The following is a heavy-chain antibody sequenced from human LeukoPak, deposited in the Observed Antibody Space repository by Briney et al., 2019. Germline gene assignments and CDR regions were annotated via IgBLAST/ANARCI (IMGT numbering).Heavy chain of an antibody. Sequence: ASVKVSCKASGYTFTGYYMHWVRQAPGHGLEWMGWINPNSGATNYAQKFQGRVTMTRDTSVITAYMKLSRLRSDDTAVYYCAREGPLRLPYFDPWGQGTLVIVSS. D-gene: IGHD5/OR15-5a*01. CDR3: AREGPLRLPYFDP. V-gene: IGHV1-2*02. J-gene: IGHJ5*02. CDR2: INPNSGAT. CDR1: GYTFTGYY.